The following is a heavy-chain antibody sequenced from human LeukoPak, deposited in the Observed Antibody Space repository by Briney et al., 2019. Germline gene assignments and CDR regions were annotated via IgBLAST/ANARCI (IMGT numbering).Heavy chain of an antibody. CDR2: ISSSSSYI. CDR1: GFTFSSYS. CDR3: ARSMVRGVIEYFDY. J-gene: IGHJ4*02. D-gene: IGHD3-10*01. V-gene: IGHV3-21*01. Sequence: GSLRLSCAASGFTFSSYSMNWVRQAPGKGLEWVSSISSSSSYIYYADSVKGRFTISRDNAKNSLYLQMNSLRAEDTAVYYCARSMVRGVIEYFDYWGQGTLVTVSS.